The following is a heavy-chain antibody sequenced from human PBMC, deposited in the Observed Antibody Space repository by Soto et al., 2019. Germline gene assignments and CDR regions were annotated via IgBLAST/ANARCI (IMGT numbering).Heavy chain of an antibody. CDR2: ILNDGSDQ. Sequence: QVQLVESGGGVVQPGRSLRLSCAASGFTFSNYGMHWVHQAPGKGLEWLAVILNDGSDQTYGDSVKGRVTISRDNSKNTLYLQINSLRVEDTAVYYCARDDDRPDNGLDMWGQGTMVTVSS. D-gene: IGHD2-8*01. V-gene: IGHV3-33*05. CDR3: ARDDDRPDNGLDM. CDR1: GFTFSNYG. J-gene: IGHJ3*02.